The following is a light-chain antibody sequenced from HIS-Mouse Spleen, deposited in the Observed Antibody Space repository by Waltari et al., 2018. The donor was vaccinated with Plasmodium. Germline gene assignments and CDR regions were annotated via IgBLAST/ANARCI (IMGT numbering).Light chain of an antibody. CDR2: EDS. V-gene: IGLV3-10*01. CDR1: ALPKKY. J-gene: IGLJ3*02. CDR3: YSTDSSGNHRV. Sequence: SYELPQPPSVSVSPGQTARITCSGDALPKKYASWYQPKSGQAPVLVIYEDSKRPSGIPERFSGSSSGTMATLTISGAQVEDEADYYCYSTDSSGNHRVFGGGTKLTVL.